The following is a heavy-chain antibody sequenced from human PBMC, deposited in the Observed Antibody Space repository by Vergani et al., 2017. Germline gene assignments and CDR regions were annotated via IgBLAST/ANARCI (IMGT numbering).Heavy chain of an antibody. CDR2: IYHSGST. J-gene: IGHJ4*02. Sequence: QVQLQESGPGLVKPSETLSLTCTVSGGSISSYYWSWIRQPPGKGLEWIGYIYHSGSTYYNPSLKSRVTISVDRSKNQFSLKLSSVTAADTAVYYCARGYSGSYLDYWGQGTLVTVSS. D-gene: IGHD1-26*01. CDR3: ARGYSGSYLDY. CDR1: GGSISSYY. V-gene: IGHV4-59*12.